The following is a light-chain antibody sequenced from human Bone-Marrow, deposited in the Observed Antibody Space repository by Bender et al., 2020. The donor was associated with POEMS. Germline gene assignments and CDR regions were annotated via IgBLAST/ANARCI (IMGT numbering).Light chain of an antibody. CDR1: YNDIGGYNY. J-gene: IGLJ2*01. CDR2: DVT. CDR3: CSYAGSSTVV. V-gene: IGLV2-14*03. Sequence: QSALTQVASVSGSPGQSITISCTGTYNDIGGYNYVSWYQQHPGKAPKLLIYDVTNRPSGVSNRFSGSKSGYTASLTISGLQAEDEADYYCCSYAGSSTVVFGGGTKLTVL.